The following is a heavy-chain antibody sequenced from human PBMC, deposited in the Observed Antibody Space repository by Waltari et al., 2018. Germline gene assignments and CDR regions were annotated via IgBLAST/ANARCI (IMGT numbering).Heavy chain of an antibody. CDR2: IHSVVTT. Sequence: EVQLVESGGGLIQPGGSLRLSCAATGFTVSSDYMSWVRQAPGKGLELISVIHSVVTTYYSDPVKGRFTISRDNSKNTLYLQMNSLRAEDTAVYYCARVQGWPTIPDYWGQGTLVTVSS. CDR1: GFTVSSDY. D-gene: IGHD2-15*01. CDR3: ARVQGWPTIPDY. V-gene: IGHV3-53*01. J-gene: IGHJ4*02.